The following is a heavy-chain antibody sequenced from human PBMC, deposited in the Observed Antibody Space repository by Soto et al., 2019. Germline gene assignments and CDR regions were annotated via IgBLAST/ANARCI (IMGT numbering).Heavy chain of an antibody. J-gene: IGHJ3*02. V-gene: IGHV3-64D*06. CDR2: ISGNGSTT. Sequence: GGSLRLSCSASGFIFRSYTLYWVRQAPGKGLEFVSAISGNGSTTYYADSVKGRFTISRVNFRNTLYLQMCSLRSEDTAVYYCVKGGDIYAYSAVDIWGHGTIVTVPS. D-gene: IGHD3-16*01. CDR3: VKGGDIYAYSAVDI. CDR1: GFIFRSYT.